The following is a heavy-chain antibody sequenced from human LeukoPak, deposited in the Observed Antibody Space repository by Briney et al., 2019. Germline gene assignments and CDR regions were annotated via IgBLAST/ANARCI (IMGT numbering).Heavy chain of an antibody. CDR3: ARATASSLDS. CDR1: GGSISSGGYY. J-gene: IGHJ5*01. D-gene: IGHD2-2*01. V-gene: IGHV4-31*03. CDR2: IYYSGST. Sequence: SETLSLTCTVSGGSISSGGYYWSWIRQHPGKGLEWIGYIYYSGSTYYNPSLKSRVTISVDTSKNQFSLKLSSVTAADTAVYCCARATASSLDSGGQGTLVTVSS.